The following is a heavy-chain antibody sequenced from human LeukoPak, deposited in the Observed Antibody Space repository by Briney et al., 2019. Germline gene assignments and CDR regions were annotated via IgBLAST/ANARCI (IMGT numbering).Heavy chain of an antibody. CDR2: IYSGGST. Sequence: GGSLRLSCAASGFTFSTCAMSWVRQAPGKGLEWVSVIYSGGSTYYADSVKGRFTISRDNSKNTLYLQMNSLRAEDTAVYYCARDKGFGHFDPWGQGTLVTVSS. D-gene: IGHD3/OR15-3a*01. CDR3: ARDKGFGHFDP. CDR1: GFTFSTCA. V-gene: IGHV3-66*01. J-gene: IGHJ5*02.